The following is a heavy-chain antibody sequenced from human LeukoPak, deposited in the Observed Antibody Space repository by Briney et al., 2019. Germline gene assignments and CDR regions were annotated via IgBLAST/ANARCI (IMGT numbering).Heavy chain of an antibody. CDR2: IIPIFGTA. CDR3: ARDRTRDGYNQGRVFDY. V-gene: IGHV1-69*13. CDR1: GGTFSSYA. Sequence: GASVKVSCKASGGTFSSYAISWVRQAPGQGLEWMGGIIPIFGTANYAQKFQGRVTITADESTSTAYMELSSLRSEDTAVYYCARDRTRDGYNQGRVFDYWGQGTLVTVSS. D-gene: IGHD5-24*01. J-gene: IGHJ4*02.